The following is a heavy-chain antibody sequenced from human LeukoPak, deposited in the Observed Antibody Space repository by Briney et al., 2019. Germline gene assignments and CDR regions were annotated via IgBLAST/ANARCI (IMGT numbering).Heavy chain of an antibody. J-gene: IGHJ4*02. V-gene: IGHV3-23*01. Sequence: GGSLRLSCVASGFPFSSCAMTWVRQAPGEGLEWVSGISGSGGKTYYAESVKGRFTISRDNSKNTLYLQMNSLRAEDTAVYYCAKDKGGYGDYEFDSWGQGNLVTVSS. CDR1: GFPFSSCA. CDR3: AKDKGGYGDYEFDS. CDR2: ISGSGGKT. D-gene: IGHD4-17*01.